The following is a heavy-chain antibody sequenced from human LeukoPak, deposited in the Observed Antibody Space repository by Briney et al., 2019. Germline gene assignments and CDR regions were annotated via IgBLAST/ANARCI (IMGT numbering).Heavy chain of an antibody. CDR3: AKVRFGVTARYYFDY. CDR1: GFTFSSYA. CDR2: ISYDGSNK. D-gene: IGHD3-10*01. V-gene: IGHV3-30*04. J-gene: IGHJ4*02. Sequence: GGSPRLSCAASGFTFSSYAMHWVRQAPGKGLEWVAVISYDGSNKYYADSVKGRFTISRDNSKNTLFLQMNSLRAEDTAVYYCAKVRFGVTARYYFDYWGQGTLVTVSS.